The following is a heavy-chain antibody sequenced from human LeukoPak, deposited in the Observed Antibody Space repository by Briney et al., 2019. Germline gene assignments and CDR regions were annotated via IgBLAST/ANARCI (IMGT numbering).Heavy chain of an antibody. D-gene: IGHD3-22*01. CDR1: GYTFTSYG. V-gene: IGHV1-18*01. CDR2: ISAYNGNT. CDR3: ARERRIYYYDSSGYPFDY. J-gene: IGHJ4*02. Sequence: ASVKVSCKASGYTFTSYGISWVRQAPGQGLEWMGWISAYNGNTNYAQKLQGRVTMTTDTSTSTVYMELRSLRSDDTAVYYCARERRIYYYDSSGYPFDYWGQGTLVTVSS.